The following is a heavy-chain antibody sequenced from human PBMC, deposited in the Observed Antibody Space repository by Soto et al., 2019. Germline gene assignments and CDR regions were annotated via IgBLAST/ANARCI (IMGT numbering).Heavy chain of an antibody. J-gene: IGHJ4*02. V-gene: IGHV4-31*03. CDR3: ARGLRYFDWLSIYYFDY. D-gene: IGHD3-9*01. CDR2: IYYSGST. CDR1: GVSISSGGYC. Sequence: PSETLSLTCTVSGVSISSGGYCWSWIRQHPGKGLEWIGYIYYSGSTYYNPSLKSRVTISVDTSKNQFSLKLSSVTAADTAVYYCARGLRYFDWLSIYYFDYWGQGTLVTVSS.